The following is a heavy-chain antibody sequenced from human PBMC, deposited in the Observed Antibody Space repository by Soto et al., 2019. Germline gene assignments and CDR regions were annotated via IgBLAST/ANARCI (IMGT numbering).Heavy chain of an antibody. CDR2: ISTYNGDR. V-gene: IGHV1-18*01. Sequence: ASVKVSCKASGYTFTNYGISWVRQALGQGLEWLGWISTYNGDRDFTQKVQGRVTMTTDTSTTTAYMELRSLRSNDTAVYYCARSRAGGTWEQYPSFYFDYWGQGALVTVSS. CDR3: ARSRAGGTWEQYPSFYFDY. D-gene: IGHD1-26*01. J-gene: IGHJ4*02. CDR1: GYTFTNYG.